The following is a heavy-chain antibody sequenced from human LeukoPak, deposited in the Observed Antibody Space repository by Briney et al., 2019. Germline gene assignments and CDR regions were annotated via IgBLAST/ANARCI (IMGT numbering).Heavy chain of an antibody. CDR1: GFTVSSNY. CDR3: ARQSETMVRGSAYYGMDV. Sequence: GGSLRLSCAASGFTVSSNYMSWVRQALGKGLEWVSVIYSGGSTYYADSVKGRFTISRDNSKNTLYLQMNSLRAEDTAVYYCARQSETMVRGSAYYGMDVWGQGTTVTVSS. CDR2: IYSGGST. J-gene: IGHJ6*02. D-gene: IGHD3-10*01. V-gene: IGHV3-53*01.